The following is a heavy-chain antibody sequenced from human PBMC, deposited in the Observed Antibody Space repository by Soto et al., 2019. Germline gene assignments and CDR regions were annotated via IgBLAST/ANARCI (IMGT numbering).Heavy chain of an antibody. V-gene: IGHV4-4*01. J-gene: IGHJ4*01. CDR1: GVSISSGNW. CDR2: IFHDGTA. D-gene: IGHD2-8*01. Sequence: LSLTCAVSGVSISSGNWWTWVRQTPQRGLEYIGEIFHDGTANYYPSFERRVAISVDTSKNQFSLKLTSVTAADTAIYFCARLVYDTRLNYMYFDFWGHGALVTVSS. CDR3: ARLVYDTRLNYMYFDF.